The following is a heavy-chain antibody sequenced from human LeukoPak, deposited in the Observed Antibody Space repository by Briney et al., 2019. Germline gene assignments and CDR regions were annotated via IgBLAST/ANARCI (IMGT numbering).Heavy chain of an antibody. V-gene: IGHV4-30-4*01. D-gene: IGHD3-16*01. CDR1: GGSISSGDYY. J-gene: IGHJ4*02. Sequence: PSQTLSLTCTVSGGSISSGDYYWSWIRQPPGKGLEWIGYIYYSGSTYYNPSLKSRVTISVDTSKNQFSLRLSSVTAADTAVYYCASIDYVWGSFPNYWGQGILVTVSS. CDR3: ASIDYVWGSFPNY. CDR2: IYYSGST.